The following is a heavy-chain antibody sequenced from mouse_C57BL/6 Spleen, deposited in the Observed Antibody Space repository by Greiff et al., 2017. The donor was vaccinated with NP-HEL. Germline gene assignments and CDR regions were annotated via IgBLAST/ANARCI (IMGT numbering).Heavy chain of an antibody. CDR2: INPYNGGT. J-gene: IGHJ4*01. CDR3: ARRGDHYAMDY. V-gene: IGHV1-19*01. CDR1: GYTFTDYY. Sequence: VQLQQSGPVLVKPGASVKMSCKASGYTFTDYYMNWVKQSHGKSLEWIGVINPYNGGTSYNQKFKGKATLTVDKSSSTAYMELNTLTSEDSAVYYCARRGDHYAMDYWGQGTSVTVSS.